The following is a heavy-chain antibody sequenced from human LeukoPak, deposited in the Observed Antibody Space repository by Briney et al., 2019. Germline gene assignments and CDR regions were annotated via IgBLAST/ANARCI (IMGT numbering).Heavy chain of an antibody. CDR2: INPNSGGT. CDR1: GYTLTSYG. V-gene: IGHV1-2*02. Sequence: ASVKVSCKASGYTLTSYGISWVRQAPGQGLEWMGWINPNSGGTNYAQKFQGRVTMTRDTSISTAYMELSRLRSDHTAVYYCARGHPDYGMDVWGQGTTVTVSS. CDR3: ARGHPDYGMDV. J-gene: IGHJ6*02.